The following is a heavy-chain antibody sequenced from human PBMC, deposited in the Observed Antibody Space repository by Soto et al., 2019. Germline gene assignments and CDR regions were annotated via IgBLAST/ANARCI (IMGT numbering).Heavy chain of an antibody. CDR3: AKAFGDWYPFEK. D-gene: IGHD6-19*01. CDR2: INDSGDLR. Sequence: HPGGSLRLSCVASGFTFGSYAMSWVRRAPGKGLEWVSTINDSGDLRYYAESVRGRFTISRDNSKNTLYLQVNDLRAEDTARYHCAKAFGDWYPFEKWGLGALVTVSS. CDR1: GFTFGSYA. V-gene: IGHV3-23*01. J-gene: IGHJ4*02.